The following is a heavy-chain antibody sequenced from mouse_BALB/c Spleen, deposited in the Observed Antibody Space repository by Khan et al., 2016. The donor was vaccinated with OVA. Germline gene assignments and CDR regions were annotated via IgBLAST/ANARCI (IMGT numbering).Heavy chain of an antibody. CDR1: GYTFTDYI. CDR2: IYPGSGST. CDR3: ARSGYGSSAY. J-gene: IGHJ2*01. Sequence: QVQLQQPGPVLVKPGASVKMSCMASGYTFTDYIINWVRQRTGQGLEWIGQIYPGSGSTYYNEKFKDKATLTADKSSNTAYMQLRSLTSEDSAVYFCARSGYGSSAYWGQGTTLTVSS. D-gene: IGHD1-1*01. V-gene: IGHV1-77*01.